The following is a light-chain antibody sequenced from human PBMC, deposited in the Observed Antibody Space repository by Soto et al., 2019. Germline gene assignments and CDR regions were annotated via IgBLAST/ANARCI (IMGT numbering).Light chain of an antibody. CDR2: AVS. J-gene: IGLJ2*01. CDR3: SSYTTSSTVI. Sequence: QSALTQPASVSGSPGQSITISCTGTSSDVGDHNYVSWYQQQPGKAPKLMIYAVSNRPSGVSNRFSGSKSGNTASLTISGLQAEDGSYYYCSSYTTSSTVIFGGGTKLTVL. V-gene: IGLV2-14*03. CDR1: SSDVGDHNY.